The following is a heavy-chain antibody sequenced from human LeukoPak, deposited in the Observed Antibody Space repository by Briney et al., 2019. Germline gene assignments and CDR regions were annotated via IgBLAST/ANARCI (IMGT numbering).Heavy chain of an antibody. J-gene: IGHJ5*02. D-gene: IGHD1-14*01. CDR3: ARSGGWSWFDP. CDR2: ICTDERV. CDR1: GGSLTSYC. Sequence: PSETLSLSCSVSGGSLTSYCLAWIRQSAGKGLQWIGRICTDERVNYNPSLKSRVTMSVDTSRSQFSLNLISVTAEDTAAYYCARSGGWSWFDPWGQGTRVTVSS. V-gene: IGHV4-4*07.